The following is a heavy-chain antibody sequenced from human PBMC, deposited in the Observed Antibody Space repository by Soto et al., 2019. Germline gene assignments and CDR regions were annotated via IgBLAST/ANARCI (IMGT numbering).Heavy chain of an antibody. D-gene: IGHD3-16*01. Sequence: QVQLVQSGDEVKKPGASVKVSCKASGYIFVNYGIAWVRQAPGQGLEWMGWISPYTGNTHSATKVQGRLTMTTDTXXSTGYMDRGSRTSDDTAVYYCVMVDNYVTPTPQDVWGQGTTVTVSS. V-gene: IGHV1-18*01. CDR2: ISPYTGNT. J-gene: IGHJ6*02. CDR1: GYIFVNYG. CDR3: VMVDNYVTPTPQDV.